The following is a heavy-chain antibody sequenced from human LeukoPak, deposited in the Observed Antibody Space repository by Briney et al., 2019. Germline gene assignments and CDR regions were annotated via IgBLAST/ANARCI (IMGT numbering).Heavy chain of an antibody. CDR3: ARDGDYDFWSGYYDY. Sequence: PGGSLRLSCAASGFTFSRYSMNWVRQAPGKGLEWVSYISSSSSTIYYADSVKGRFTISRDNAKNSLYLQMNSLRAEDTAVYYCARDGDYDFWSGYYDYWGQGILVTVSS. V-gene: IGHV3-48*01. CDR2: ISSSSSTI. J-gene: IGHJ4*02. D-gene: IGHD3-3*01. CDR1: GFTFSRYS.